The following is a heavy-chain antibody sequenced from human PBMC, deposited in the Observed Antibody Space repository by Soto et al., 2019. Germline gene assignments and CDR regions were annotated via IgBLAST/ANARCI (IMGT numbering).Heavy chain of an antibody. Sequence: LRLSCAASGFTFSSYGMHWVRQAPGKGLEWVAVIWYDGSNKYYADSVKGRFTISRDNSKNTLYLQMNSLRAEDTAVYYCARVHCSGGSCYSGQGFFDYWGQGTLVTVSS. CDR2: IWYDGSNK. D-gene: IGHD2-15*01. CDR3: ARVHCSGGSCYSGQGFFDY. CDR1: GFTFSSYG. J-gene: IGHJ4*02. V-gene: IGHV3-33*01.